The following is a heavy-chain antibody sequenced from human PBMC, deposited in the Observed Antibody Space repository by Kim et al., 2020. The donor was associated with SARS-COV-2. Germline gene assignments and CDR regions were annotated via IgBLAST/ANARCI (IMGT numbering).Heavy chain of an antibody. CDR1: GFTFSSYA. V-gene: IGHV3-23*01. J-gene: IGHJ5*02. CDR2: ISGSGGST. CDR3: AKGPLGSIAVAGTRGWFDP. D-gene: IGHD6-19*01. Sequence: GGSLRLSCAASGFTFSSYAMSWVRQAPGKGLEWVSAISGSGGSTYYADSVKGRFTISRDNSKNTLYLQMNSLRAEDTAVYYCAKGPLGSIAVAGTRGWFDPWGQGTLVTVSS.